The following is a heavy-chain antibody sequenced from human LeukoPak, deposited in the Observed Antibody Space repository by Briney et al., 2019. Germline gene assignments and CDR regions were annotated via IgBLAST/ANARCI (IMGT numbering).Heavy chain of an antibody. CDR2: IYYSGST. Sequence: SETLSLTCSVSGGSMSSYYWSWIRQPPGKGLEWIGYIYYSGSTNYNPSLKSRVTISVDTSKNQFSLKLSSVTAADTAVYYCARFFPKRITMVRGVIWPAFDIWGQGTMVTVSS. D-gene: IGHD3-10*01. V-gene: IGHV4-59*12. CDR1: GGSMSSYY. J-gene: IGHJ3*02. CDR3: ARFFPKRITMVRGVIWPAFDI.